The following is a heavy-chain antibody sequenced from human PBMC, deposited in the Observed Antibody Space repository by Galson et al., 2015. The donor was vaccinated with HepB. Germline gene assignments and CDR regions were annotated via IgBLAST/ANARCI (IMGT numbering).Heavy chain of an antibody. CDR3: STGVASQFDY. V-gene: IGHV1-2*02. D-gene: IGHD3-3*01. J-gene: IGHJ4*02. CDR2: INPNSGVT. CDR1: GYSFTGYY. Sequence: SVKVSCKASGYSFTGYYIHWVRQAPAQGLEWMGWINPNSGVTNYAQRFQGSVTMTRDTSITTTYMELSGLGSDDTAVYYCSTGVASQFDYWGQGTLVAVSS.